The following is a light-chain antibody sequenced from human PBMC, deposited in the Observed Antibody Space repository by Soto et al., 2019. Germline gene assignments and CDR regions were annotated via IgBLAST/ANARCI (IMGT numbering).Light chain of an antibody. CDR3: QQCYSSTLT. CDR1: QTISNY. V-gene: IGKV1-39*01. J-gene: IGKJ4*01. CDR2: AAS. Sequence: DIQMTQSPSSLSASVGDRVTITLRASQTISNYLNWYPQQXGKAPKXXIYAASSLQSGVLSRFSGSGSGTDFTLTISSLQPEDFATDYCQQCYSSTLTFGGGTKVDIK.